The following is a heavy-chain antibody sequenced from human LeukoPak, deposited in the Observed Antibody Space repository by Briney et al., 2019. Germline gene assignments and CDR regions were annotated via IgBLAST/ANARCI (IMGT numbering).Heavy chain of an antibody. CDR2: IKQDGSEK. Sequence: GGSLRLSCAASGFTFGNYAMTWVRQAPGKGLEWVANIKQDGSEKYYVDSVKGRFTISRDNAENSLYLQMNSLRAEDTAVYYCARAPEGYTVVTIFDFWGQGTLVTVSS. CDR3: ARAPEGYTVVTIFDF. J-gene: IGHJ4*02. CDR1: GFTFGNYA. V-gene: IGHV3-7*05. D-gene: IGHD4-23*01.